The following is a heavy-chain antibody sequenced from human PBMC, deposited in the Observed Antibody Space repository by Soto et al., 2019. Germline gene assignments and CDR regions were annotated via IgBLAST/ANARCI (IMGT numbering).Heavy chain of an antibody. V-gene: IGHV4-34*01. D-gene: IGHD3-16*01. CDR1: GGSFSGYY. CDR2: IGHGGGT. CDR3: ARHGGYYFEY. J-gene: IGHJ4*02. Sequence: QVQLQQWGAGLLKPSETLSVTCAVYGGSFSGYYWSWIRQPPGKGLEWIGEIGHGGGTIYNPSLETRVIISEESSNNQFSLKVNSVTAADTAVYYCARHGGYYFEYWGQGAPVTVSS.